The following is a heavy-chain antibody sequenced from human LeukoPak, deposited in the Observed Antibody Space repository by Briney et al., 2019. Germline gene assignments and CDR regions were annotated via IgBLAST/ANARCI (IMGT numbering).Heavy chain of an antibody. CDR1: GFTFNTYT. V-gene: IGHV3-21*01. CDR3: ARDPTSSWETAFDI. Sequence: GESLRLSCAASGFTFNTYTMNWVRQAPGKGLEWVSSISSGTSYIYYADSVKGRFTISRDNAKNSLYLQMNSLRAEDTAVYYCARDPTSSWETAFDIWGQGTMVTVSS. D-gene: IGHD1-26*01. CDR2: ISSGTSYI. J-gene: IGHJ3*02.